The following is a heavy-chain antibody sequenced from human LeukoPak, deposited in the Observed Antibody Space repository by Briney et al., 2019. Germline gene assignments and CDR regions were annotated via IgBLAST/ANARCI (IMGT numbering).Heavy chain of an antibody. CDR1: GGSISSGGYY. D-gene: IGHD3-3*01. V-gene: IGHV4-30-2*01. CDR2: IYHSGST. J-gene: IGHJ6*03. CDR3: ARIGDYYYMDV. Sequence: SQTLSLTCTVSGGSISSGGYYWSWIRQPPGKGLEWIGYIYHSGSTYYNPSLKSRVTISVDRSKNQFSLKLSSVTAADTAVYYCARIGDYYYMDVWGKGTTVTVS.